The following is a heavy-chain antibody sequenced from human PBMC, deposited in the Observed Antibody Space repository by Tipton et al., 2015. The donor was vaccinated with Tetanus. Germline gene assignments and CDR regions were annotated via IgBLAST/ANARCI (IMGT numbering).Heavy chain of an antibody. V-gene: IGHV3-21*01. CDR1: GFIFSSYT. J-gene: IGHJ4*02. CDR3: ASGSALDY. D-gene: IGHD6-25*01. Sequence: SLRLSCEVSGFIFSSYTMNWVRQSPGKGLEWISSFSSTSAYTYYADSVKGRFTISRDNAKNSLYLQMNNLRADDTAVYYCASGSALDYWGQGTVVTVSS. CDR2: FSSTSAYT.